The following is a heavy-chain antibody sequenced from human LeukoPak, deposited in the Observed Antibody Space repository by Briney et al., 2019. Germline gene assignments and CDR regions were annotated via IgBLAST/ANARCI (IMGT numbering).Heavy chain of an antibody. J-gene: IGHJ4*02. Sequence: PGGSLRLSCAASGFTFSSYEMNWGRQAPGKGLEWVSYISSSGSTIYYADSVKGRFTISRDNAKNSLYLQMNSLRAEDTAVYYCASWNDFWNGYWDYWGQGTLVTVSS. CDR3: ASWNDFWNGYWDY. CDR2: ISSSGSTI. V-gene: IGHV3-48*03. D-gene: IGHD3-3*01. CDR1: GFTFSSYE.